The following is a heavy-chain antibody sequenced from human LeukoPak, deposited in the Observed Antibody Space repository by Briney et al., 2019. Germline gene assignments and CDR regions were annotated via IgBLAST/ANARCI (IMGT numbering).Heavy chain of an antibody. CDR3: ARDREMPTITGSLLDY. V-gene: IGHV3-23*01. Sequence: GGSLRLSCAASGFTFSSYGMSWVRQTPGKGLEWVLAISGSGGSTYYADSVKGRFTVSRDNPKNTLYLQMNSLRAEDTAVYYCARDREMPTITGSLLDYWGQGILVTVSS. CDR2: ISGSGGST. J-gene: IGHJ4*02. D-gene: IGHD5-24*01. CDR1: GFTFSSYG.